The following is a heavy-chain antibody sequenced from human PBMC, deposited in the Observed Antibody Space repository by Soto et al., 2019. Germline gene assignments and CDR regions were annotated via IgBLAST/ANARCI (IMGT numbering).Heavy chain of an antibody. D-gene: IGHD6-19*01. J-gene: IGHJ6*02. Sequence: GASVKVSCKASGYTFTGYYMHWVRQAPGQGLEWMGWINPNSGGTNYAQKFQGWVTMTRDTSISTAYMELSRLRSDDTAVYYCARGSVSSGPFEWSPGAIYGMDVWGQGTTVTVSS. V-gene: IGHV1-2*04. CDR2: INPNSGGT. CDR1: GYTFTGYY. CDR3: ARGSVSSGPFEWSPGAIYGMDV.